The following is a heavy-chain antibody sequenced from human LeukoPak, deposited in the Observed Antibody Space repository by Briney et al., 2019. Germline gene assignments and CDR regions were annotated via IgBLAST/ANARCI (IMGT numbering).Heavy chain of an antibody. CDR3: ARVTHTELSTWFDP. Sequence: SVKVSCKASGGTFNNYAINWVRQAPGQGLEWMGGIIPIFGSSNYAQKFQGRVTITAGESTTTAYMELSSLRSEDTAVYYCARVTHTELSTWFDPRGQGTLVTVSS. CDR1: GGTFNNYA. J-gene: IGHJ5*02. CDR2: IIPIFGSS. V-gene: IGHV1-69*13. D-gene: IGHD5-18*01.